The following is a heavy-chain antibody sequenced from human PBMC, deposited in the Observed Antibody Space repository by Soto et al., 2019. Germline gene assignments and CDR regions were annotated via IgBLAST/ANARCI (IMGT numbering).Heavy chain of an antibody. Sequence: GGSLRLSCAVSGFTFSAYWMHWVRQVPGKGLTWVSRISDDGSTATYADSVKGRFIISRDNARNSLYLEMNTLRADDSGLYYCARGPRVSSTGTGAHWGRGTLVTVSS. CDR3: ARGPRVSSTGTGAH. V-gene: IGHV3-74*01. J-gene: IGHJ4*02. CDR2: ISDDGSTA. D-gene: IGHD1-1*01. CDR1: GFTFSAYW.